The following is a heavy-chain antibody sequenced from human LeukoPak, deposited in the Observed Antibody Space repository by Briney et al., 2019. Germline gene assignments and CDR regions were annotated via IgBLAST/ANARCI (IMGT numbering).Heavy chain of an antibody. CDR2: IKQDGSEK. J-gene: IGHJ5*02. V-gene: IGHV3-7*03. CDR1: GFTFSSYW. CDR3: ARDLEAGLLCSSTSCRSQTYNWFDP. D-gene: IGHD2-2*01. Sequence: PGGSLRLSCAASGFTFSSYWMSWVRQAPGKGLEWVANIKQDGSEKYYVDSVKGRFTISRDNAKNSLYLQMNSLRAEDTAVYYCARDLEAGLLCSSTSCRSQTYNWFDPWGQGTLVTVSS.